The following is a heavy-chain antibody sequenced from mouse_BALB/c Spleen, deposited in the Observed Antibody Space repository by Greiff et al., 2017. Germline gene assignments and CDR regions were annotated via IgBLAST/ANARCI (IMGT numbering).Heavy chain of an antibody. CDR3: ARELGRG. CDR2: ISYSGST. Sequence: EVKLVESGPGLVKPSQSLSLTCTVTGYSITSDYAWNWIRQFPGNKLEWMGYISYSGSTSYNPSLKSRISITRDTSKNQFFLQLNSVTTEDTATYYCARELGRGWGQGTTLTVSS. J-gene: IGHJ2*01. V-gene: IGHV3-2*02. D-gene: IGHD4-1*01. CDR1: GYSITSDYA.